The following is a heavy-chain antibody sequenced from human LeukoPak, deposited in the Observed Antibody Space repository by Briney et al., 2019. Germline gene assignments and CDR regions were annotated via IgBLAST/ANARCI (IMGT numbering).Heavy chain of an antibody. CDR1: GRSFSGYY. J-gene: IGHJ4*02. D-gene: IGHD5-18*01. CDR2: INHSGST. Sequence: PSETLSLTCAVYGRSFSGYYWSWIRQPPGKGLEWIGEINHSGSTNYNPSLKSRVTISVDTSNNQFSLKLSSVTAADTAVYYCAKCHATWIQLWLEYYFDYWGQGTLVTVSS. V-gene: IGHV4-34*01. CDR3: AKCHATWIQLWLEYYFDY.